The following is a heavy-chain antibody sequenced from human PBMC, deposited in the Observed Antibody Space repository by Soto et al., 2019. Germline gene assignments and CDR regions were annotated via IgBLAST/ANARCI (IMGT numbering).Heavy chain of an antibody. CDR2: MNPNSGNT. CDR3: WLAAGALDLNWFDP. V-gene: IGHV1-8*01. D-gene: IGHD6-13*01. J-gene: IGHJ5*02. Sequence: QVQLVQFGAEVKKPGASVKVSCKASGYTCTSYAINWVRQAIGQGLEWMGWMNPNSGNTGYAQKFQGRVTMTRNTSRSTAFMELSSLRSEDTAVYYCWLAAGALDLNWFDPWGQGTLVTVSS. CDR1: GYTCTSYA.